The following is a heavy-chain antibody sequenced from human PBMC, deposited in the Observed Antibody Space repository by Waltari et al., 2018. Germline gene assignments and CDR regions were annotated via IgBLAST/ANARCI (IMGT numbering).Heavy chain of an antibody. CDR3: ARGMGDN. Sequence: EVQLVESGGGLVQPGGSLRLSCAASGFTFSSHWMHWVRQAPGKGLVWVSRINSDGVIVTYADSVKGRFTISRDNTKNTLYLQMDSLRAEDTAVYYCARGMGDNWGQGTLVTVSS. J-gene: IGHJ4*02. CDR1: GFTFSSHW. V-gene: IGHV3-74*03. CDR2: INSDGVIV. D-gene: IGHD3-10*01.